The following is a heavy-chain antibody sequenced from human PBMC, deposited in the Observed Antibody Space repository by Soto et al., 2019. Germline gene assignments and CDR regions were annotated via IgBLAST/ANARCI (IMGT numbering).Heavy chain of an antibody. D-gene: IGHD6-13*01. CDR2: INHSGST. J-gene: IGHJ5*02. CDR3: ARGPLVWGIAAARNWFDP. CDR1: GGSFSGYY. Sequence: QVQLQQWGAGLLKPSETLSLTCAVYGGSFSGYYWSWIRQPPGKGLEWIGEINHSGSTNYNPSLKSRVTISVDTSKHQFSLKLSSVTAADTAVYYCARGPLVWGIAAARNWFDPWGQGTLVTVSS. V-gene: IGHV4-34*01.